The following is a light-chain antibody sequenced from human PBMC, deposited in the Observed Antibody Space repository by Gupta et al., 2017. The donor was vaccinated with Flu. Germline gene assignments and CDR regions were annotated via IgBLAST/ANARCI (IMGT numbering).Light chain of an antibody. V-gene: IGKV2-28*01. Sequence: DFVMTQSPLSLPVTPGEPASISCRSSQSLLHSNGYNYLDWYLQKPGQSPQLLIYLGSNRASGVPDRFSGSGSGTDFTLKISRVEAEDVGVYYCMQALQTLFGQGTRLEIK. J-gene: IGKJ5*01. CDR2: LGS. CDR3: MQALQTL. CDR1: QSLLHSNGYNY.